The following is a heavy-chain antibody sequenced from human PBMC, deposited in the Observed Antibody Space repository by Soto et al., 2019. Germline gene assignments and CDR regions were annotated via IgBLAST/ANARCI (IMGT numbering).Heavy chain of an antibody. CDR3: AKERTPRTSGYFCDY. D-gene: IGHD5-12*01. J-gene: IGHJ4*02. V-gene: IGHV3-23*01. Sequence: EVQLLESGGKLVQPGGSLTLSCAASGFTFSTYAMAWVRQAPGKGLEWVSGVSASGLNTDYADPVKGRFYISRDNSNNTVSLHMNSLRAEDTALYYCAKERTPRTSGYFCDYWGQGTPVTASS. CDR1: GFTFSTYA. CDR2: VSASGLNT.